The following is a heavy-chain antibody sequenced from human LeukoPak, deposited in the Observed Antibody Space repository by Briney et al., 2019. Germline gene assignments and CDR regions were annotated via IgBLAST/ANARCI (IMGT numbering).Heavy chain of an antibody. V-gene: IGHV4-59*08. CDR3: ARLKLGAYFDL. D-gene: IGHD3-16*01. CDR2: VYNSGDT. J-gene: IGHJ2*01. CDR1: GGSTSSDY. Sequence: SETLSLTCTVSGGSTSSDYWSWVRQSPGKGLGWVGYVYNSGDTGKNPSLKSRVTILLDTSKNQCSLKLTSVSAADTAVYYCARLKLGAYFDLWGRGTLVTVSS.